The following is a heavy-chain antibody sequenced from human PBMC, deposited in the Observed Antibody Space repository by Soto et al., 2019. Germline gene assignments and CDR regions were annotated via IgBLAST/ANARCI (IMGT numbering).Heavy chain of an antibody. D-gene: IGHD6-25*01. Sequence: QVQLVQSGAEVKKPGASVKVSCKASGYTFTTYDIHWVRQATGQGLEWMGWMSPHNGNTGFAQKLRGRVTIDTNTSISTAYMGLSGLGSEDTAVYYCARRKERSGPHYFDYWGQGTLVTVSS. V-gene: IGHV1-8*01. J-gene: IGHJ4*02. CDR2: MSPHNGNT. CDR1: GYTFTTYD. CDR3: ARRKERSGPHYFDY.